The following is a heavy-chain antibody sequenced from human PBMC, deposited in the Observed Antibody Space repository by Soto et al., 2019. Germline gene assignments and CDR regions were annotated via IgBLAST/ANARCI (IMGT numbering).Heavy chain of an antibody. CDR3: ARDFSRNRGYSYGYFDY. V-gene: IGHV4-59*01. Sequence: PSETLSLTCTVSGGSISSYYWSWIRQPPGKGLEWIGYIYYSGSTNYNPSLKSRVTISVDTSKNQFSLKLSSVTAADTAVYYCARDFSRNRGYSYGYFDYWGQGTLVT. CDR2: IYYSGST. J-gene: IGHJ4*02. CDR1: GGSISSYY. D-gene: IGHD5-18*01.